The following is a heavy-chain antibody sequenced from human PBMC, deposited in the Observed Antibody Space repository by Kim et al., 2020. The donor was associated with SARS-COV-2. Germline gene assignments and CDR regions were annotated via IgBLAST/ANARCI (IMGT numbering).Heavy chain of an antibody. CDR1: GGSFSGYY. J-gene: IGHJ4*02. V-gene: IGHV4-34*01. CDR3: ARRPRGWYGGPRDY. Sequence: SETLSLTCAVYGGSFSGYYWSWIRQPPGKGLEWIGEINHSGSTNYNPSLKSRVTISVDTSKNQFSLKLSSVTAADTAVYYCARRPRGWYGGPRDYWGQGTLVTVSS. D-gene: IGHD6-19*01. CDR2: INHSGST.